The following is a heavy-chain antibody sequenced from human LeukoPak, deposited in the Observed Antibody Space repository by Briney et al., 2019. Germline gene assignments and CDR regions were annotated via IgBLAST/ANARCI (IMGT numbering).Heavy chain of an antibody. CDR2: FDVAETDT. J-gene: IGHJ4*02. Sequence: GASVKVSCKVSGYTLSELSMHWVRQSPGKGLEWMGGFDVAETDTIYAQKFQGRVTMTEDTSTDTAYMELSSLRSEDTAVYYCVTDPYYDSSGPNWGQGTLVTVSS. CDR1: GYTLSELS. D-gene: IGHD3-22*01. CDR3: VTDPYYDSSGPN. V-gene: IGHV1-24*01.